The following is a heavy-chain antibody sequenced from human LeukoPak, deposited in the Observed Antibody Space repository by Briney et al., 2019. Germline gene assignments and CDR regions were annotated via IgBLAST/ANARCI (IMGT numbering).Heavy chain of an antibody. J-gene: IGHJ4*02. V-gene: IGHV3-49*04. CDR1: GFTFGDYA. D-gene: IGHD6-13*01. CDR3: TRDGERSSWYGGILDY. CDR2: IRSKAYGGTT. Sequence: GGSLRLSCTASGFTFGDYAMSWVRQAPGKGLEWVGFIRSKAYGGTTEYAASVKGRFTISRDDSKSIAYLQMNSLKTEDTAVYYCTRDGERSSWYGGILDYWGQGTLVTVSS.